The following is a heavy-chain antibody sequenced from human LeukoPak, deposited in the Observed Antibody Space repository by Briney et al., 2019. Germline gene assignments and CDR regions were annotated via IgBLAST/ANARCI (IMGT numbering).Heavy chain of an antibody. CDR2: IYSGGST. J-gene: IGHJ4*02. CDR3: ARDYVRPRGDY. V-gene: IGHV3-66*02. D-gene: IGHD3-16*01. CDR1: GFTVSSNY. Sequence: PGGSLRLSCAASGFTVSSNYMSWVRQAPGKGLEWVSVIYSGGSTYYADSVKGRFTISRDNSKNTLYLQMNSLRAEDTAVYYCARDYVRPRGDYWGQGTLVTVSS.